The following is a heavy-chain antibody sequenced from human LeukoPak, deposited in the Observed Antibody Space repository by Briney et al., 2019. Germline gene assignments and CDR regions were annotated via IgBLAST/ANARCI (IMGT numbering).Heavy chain of an antibody. J-gene: IGHJ6*02. V-gene: IGHV3-33*01. Sequence: GGSLRLSCAASGFTFSSYGMHWVRQAPGKGLEWVAVIWYDGSNKYYADSVKGRFTISRDNSKNTLYLQMNSLRAEDTAVYYCAREQASSWPNYYYYYYGMDVWGQGTTVTVSS. D-gene: IGHD6-13*01. CDR1: GFTFSSYG. CDR2: IWYDGSNK. CDR3: AREQASSWPNYYYYYYGMDV.